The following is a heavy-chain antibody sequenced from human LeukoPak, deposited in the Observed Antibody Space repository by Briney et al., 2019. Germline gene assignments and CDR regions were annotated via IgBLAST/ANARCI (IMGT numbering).Heavy chain of an antibody. CDR3: AREWSWYFDL. CDR2: ISSRGGTI. CDR1: GFTFSNYE. D-gene: IGHD2-8*01. V-gene: IGHV3-48*03. Sequence: AGGSLRLSCAVSGFTFSNYEMNWVRQAPGKGLEWVSCISSRGGTIYYADSVKGRFTISRDNANNSLFLQMNSLRVEDTAVYYCAREWSWYFDLWGRGTLVTVSS. J-gene: IGHJ2*01.